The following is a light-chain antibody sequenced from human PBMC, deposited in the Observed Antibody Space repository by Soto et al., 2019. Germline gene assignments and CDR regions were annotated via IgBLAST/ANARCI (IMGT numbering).Light chain of an antibody. CDR3: SSYTFATLV. Sequence: SVLTQPASVSGSPGQSITISCTGTSSDVDTYIYISWYQQHPGKAPKLIIYDVTNRPPGVSNRFSGSKSGNTASLAISGLQTEDEADYYCSSYTFATLVFATGTKVTV. CDR2: DVT. CDR1: SSDVDTYIY. J-gene: IGLJ1*01. V-gene: IGLV2-14*03.